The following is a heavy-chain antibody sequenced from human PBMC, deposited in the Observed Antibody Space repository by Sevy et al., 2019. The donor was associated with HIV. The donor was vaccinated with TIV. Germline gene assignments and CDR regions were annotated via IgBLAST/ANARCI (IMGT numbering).Heavy chain of an antibody. Sequence: GSLRLSCAASGFTFSNYGMHWVRQAPGKGLEWVAVIWNDGSNKYYADSVKGRFTISRDNSKNTLYLQMNSLRVEDTAGYFCARGGDFNDRSAKRDFDYWGQGTLVTVSS. CDR3: ARGGDFNDRSAKRDFDY. D-gene: IGHD3-22*01. CDR2: IWNDGSNK. J-gene: IGHJ4*02. CDR1: GFTFSNYG. V-gene: IGHV3-33*01.